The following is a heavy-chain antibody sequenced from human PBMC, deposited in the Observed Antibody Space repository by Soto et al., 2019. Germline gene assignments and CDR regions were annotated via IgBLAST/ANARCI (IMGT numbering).Heavy chain of an antibody. CDR1: GYTFTSYG. J-gene: IGHJ5*02. Sequence: ASVKVSCKASGYTFTSYGISWVRQAPGQGLEWMGWISAYNGNTNYAQKLQGRVTMTTDTSTSTDYMELRSLRSDDTAVYYCARSVLRFLEWLDNWFDPWGQGTLVTVSS. V-gene: IGHV1-18*01. CDR2: ISAYNGNT. D-gene: IGHD3-3*01. CDR3: ARSVLRFLEWLDNWFDP.